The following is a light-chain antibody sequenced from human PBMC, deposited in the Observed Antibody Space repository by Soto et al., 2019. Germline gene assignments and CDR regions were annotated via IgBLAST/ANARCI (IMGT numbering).Light chain of an antibody. V-gene: IGKV3-11*01. CDR1: QSVTTY. CDR2: DAS. J-gene: IGKJ4*01. Sequence: EIVLTQSPATLSLSPGERATLSCRASQSVTTYLAWYQQKPGQAPRLLIYDASNWAAGIRARFSGSGSATDFTLTISSLEPEDFQVYYCHQCARWPLTFGGGTKVEIK. CDR3: HQCARWPLT.